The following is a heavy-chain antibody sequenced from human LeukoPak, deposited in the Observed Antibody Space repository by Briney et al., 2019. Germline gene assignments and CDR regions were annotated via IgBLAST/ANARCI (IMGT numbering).Heavy chain of an antibody. D-gene: IGHD3-10*01. CDR1: GFTFSTYA. V-gene: IGHV3-23*01. J-gene: IGHJ4*02. Sequence: PGGSLTLSCAASGFTFSTYAMSWVRQSPGRGLECVSTISGSGATTHYADSVKGRFTISRDNSKNTLYLKMNSLRAEDTAVYYCARRSGTIDYWGQGTLVTVSS. CDR2: ISGSGATT. CDR3: ARRSGTIDY.